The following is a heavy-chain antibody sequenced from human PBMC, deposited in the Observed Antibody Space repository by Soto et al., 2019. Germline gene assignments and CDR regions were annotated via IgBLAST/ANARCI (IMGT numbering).Heavy chain of an antibody. V-gene: IGHV3-21*06. CDR1: GFTFTRYS. Sequence: XGSLRLSCAASGFTFTRYSMNWVRQAPGKGLEWVSSISSTTHYIYYADSMRGRFTISRDNAKNAVYLEMNSLRAEDTAVYYCARESEDLTSNFDYWGQGTLVTVSS. CDR2: ISSTTHYI. CDR3: ARESEDLTSNFDY. J-gene: IGHJ4*02.